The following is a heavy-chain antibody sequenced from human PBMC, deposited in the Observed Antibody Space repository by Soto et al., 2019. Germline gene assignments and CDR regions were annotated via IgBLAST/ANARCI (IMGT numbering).Heavy chain of an antibody. CDR2: INTDGSST. CDR3: AKDGRGPYSSSWYDWFGP. J-gene: IGHJ5*02. D-gene: IGHD6-13*01. Sequence: GGSLRLSCAVSGFTLSSYRMHWVRQAPRKGLVWVSHINTDGSSTNYADSVKGRFTISRDNAQNTLYLQMNSLRSEDTAVYYCAKDGRGPYSSSWYDWFGPWGQGTLVTVSS. CDR1: GFTLSSYR. V-gene: IGHV3-74*01.